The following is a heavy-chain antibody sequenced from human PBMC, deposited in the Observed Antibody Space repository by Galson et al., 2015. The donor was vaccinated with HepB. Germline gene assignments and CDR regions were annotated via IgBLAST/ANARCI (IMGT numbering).Heavy chain of an antibody. V-gene: IGHV3-23*01. J-gene: IGHJ6*03. D-gene: IGHD3-22*01. Sequence: SLRLSCAASGFTFSSYAMSWVRQAPGKGLEWVSAISGSGGSTYYADSVKGRFTISRDNSKNTLYLQMNSLRAEDTAVYYCAKWGSYYYDSSGYFDYYYYYMDVWGKGTTVTVSS. CDR1: GFTFSSYA. CDR2: ISGSGGST. CDR3: AKWGSYYYDSSGYFDYYYYYMDV.